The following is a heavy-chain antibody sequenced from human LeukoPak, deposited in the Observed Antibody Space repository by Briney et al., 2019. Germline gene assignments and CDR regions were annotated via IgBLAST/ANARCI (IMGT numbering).Heavy chain of an antibody. J-gene: IGHJ4*02. CDR2: INGRGTTT. D-gene: IGHD3-3*01. V-gene: IGHV3-23*01. CDR3: AKAREGFGADTMNY. Sequence: TGGSLRLSCAASGFTFSSYAMTWVRQAPGKGLEWVSSINGRGTTTYYADSMTGRFTISRDNSKNTVYLQMNSLRAEDTAVYYCAKAREGFGADTMNYWGQGTLVTVSS. CDR1: GFTFSSYA.